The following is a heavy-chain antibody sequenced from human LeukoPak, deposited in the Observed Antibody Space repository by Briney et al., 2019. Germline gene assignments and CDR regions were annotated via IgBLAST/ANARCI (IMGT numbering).Heavy chain of an antibody. CDR2: ISGGGDST. Sequence: GGSLRLSCAASGFTFSGYAMTWVRQALGKGLEWLSAISGGGDSTWYADSVEGGFTISRDNSKNTLSLQMNSLRAEDTTVYYCAKGSSAIRPYYFDYWGPGILVTVSS. CDR1: GFTFSGYA. CDR3: AKGSSAIRPYYFDY. V-gene: IGHV3-23*01. D-gene: IGHD3-10*01. J-gene: IGHJ4*02.